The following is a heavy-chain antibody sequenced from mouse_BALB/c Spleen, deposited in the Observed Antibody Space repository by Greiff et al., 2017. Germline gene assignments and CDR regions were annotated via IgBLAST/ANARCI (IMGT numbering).Heavy chain of an antibody. CDR1: GYAFSSSW. J-gene: IGHJ2*01. CDR3: ARADYYGRAWFAY. Sequence: VQLQQSGPELVKPGASVKISCKASGYAFSSSWMNWVKQRPGQGLEWIGRIYPGDGDTNYNGKFKGKATLTADKSSSTAYMQLSSLTSVDSAVYFCARADYYGRAWFAYWGQGTTLTVSS. D-gene: IGHD1-1*01. V-gene: IGHV1-82*01. CDR2: IYPGDGDT.